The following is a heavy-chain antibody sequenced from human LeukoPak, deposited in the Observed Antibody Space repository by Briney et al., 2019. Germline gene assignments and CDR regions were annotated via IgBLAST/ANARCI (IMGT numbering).Heavy chain of an antibody. J-gene: IGHJ6*04. Sequence: SETLSLTCAVYGGSFSGYYWSWIRQPPGKGLEWIGEINHSGSTNYNPSLKSRVTISVDTSKNQFSLKLSSVTAADTAVYYCARGMRYCSGGSRYYYYYGMDVWGKGTTVTVSS. CDR1: GGSFSGYY. V-gene: IGHV4-34*01. CDR3: ARGMRYCSGGSRYYYYYGMDV. CDR2: INHSGST. D-gene: IGHD2-15*01.